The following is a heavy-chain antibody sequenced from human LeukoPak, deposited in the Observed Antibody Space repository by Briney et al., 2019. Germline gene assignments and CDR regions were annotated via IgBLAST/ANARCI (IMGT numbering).Heavy chain of an antibody. CDR1: GGSISSGDYY. CDR3: ARQVIGNFDY. Sequence: SETLSLTCTVSGGSISSGDYYWSWIRQPPGKGLEWIGYIYHSGSTYYNPSLKSRVTISVDRSKNQFSLKLSSVTAADTAVYYCARQVIGNFDYWGQGTLVTVSS. V-gene: IGHV4-30-2*01. D-gene: IGHD3-16*02. CDR2: IYHSGST. J-gene: IGHJ4*02.